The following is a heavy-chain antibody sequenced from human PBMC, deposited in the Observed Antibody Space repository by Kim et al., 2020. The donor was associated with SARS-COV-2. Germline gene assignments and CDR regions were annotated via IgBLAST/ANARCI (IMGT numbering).Heavy chain of an antibody. CDR2: IIPIFGTA. D-gene: IGHD3-3*01. CDR3: ASPPPYDFWSGSFYGMDV. V-gene: IGHV1-69*01. CDR1: GGTFSSYA. J-gene: IGHJ6*02. Sequence: VKVSCKASGGTFSSYAISWVRQAPGQGLEWMGGIIPIFGTANYAQKFQGRVTITADESTSTAYMELSSLRSEDTAVYYCASPPPYDFWSGSFYGMDVWGQGTTVTVSS.